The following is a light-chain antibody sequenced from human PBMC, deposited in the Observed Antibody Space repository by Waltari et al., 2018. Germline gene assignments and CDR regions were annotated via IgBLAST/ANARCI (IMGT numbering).Light chain of an antibody. CDR3: FSYAGLSTFV. Sequence: QSALPQPASVSGSPGHSITISCTGTSSDDGSYNIASWYQHHPGTVPKLMIYEDSQRPSGVSNRFSGSKSANTASLTISGLQAEDEADYYCFSYAGLSTFVFGTGTKVTVL. CDR2: EDS. CDR1: SSDDGSYNI. V-gene: IGLV2-23*02. J-gene: IGLJ1*01.